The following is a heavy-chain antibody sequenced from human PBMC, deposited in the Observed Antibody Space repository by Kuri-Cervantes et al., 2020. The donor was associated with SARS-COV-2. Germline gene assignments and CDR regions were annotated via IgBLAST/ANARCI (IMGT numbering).Heavy chain of an antibody. D-gene: IGHD6-19*01. CDR1: GYTSTGYD. CDR3: ARQWLGMTRAYYYGMDV. J-gene: IGHJ6*02. Sequence: ASVKVSCKASGYTSTGYDINWVRQATGQGLEWMGWMNPNSGNTGYAQKFQGRVTMTRNTSINTAYMELSSLRSEDTAVYYCARQWLGMTRAYYYGMDVWGQGTTVTVSS. V-gene: IGHV1-8*01. CDR2: MNPNSGNT.